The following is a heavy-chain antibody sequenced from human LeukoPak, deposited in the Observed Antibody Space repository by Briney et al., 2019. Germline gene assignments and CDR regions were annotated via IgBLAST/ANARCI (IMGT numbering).Heavy chain of an antibody. J-gene: IGHJ4*02. CDR3: AKDGRAAAGWVDY. V-gene: IGHV3-30*02. Sequence: GGSLRLSCAASGFTFSSYGMHWVRQAPGKGLEWVAFIRYDGSNKYYADSVKGRFTISRDNSKNTLYLQMNSLRAEDTAVYYCAKDGRAAAGWVDYWGQGTLVTVSS. CDR1: GFTFSSYG. CDR2: IRYDGSNK. D-gene: IGHD6-13*01.